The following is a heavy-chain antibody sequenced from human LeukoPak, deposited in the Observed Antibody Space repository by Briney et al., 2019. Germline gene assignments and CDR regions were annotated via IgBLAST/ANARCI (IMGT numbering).Heavy chain of an antibody. J-gene: IGHJ4*02. CDR1: GFTFSTFG. CDR2: ITGSGGNT. V-gene: IGHV3-23*01. D-gene: IGHD3-10*01. CDR3: AKSGSYWYYFDY. Sequence: PGRSLRLSCVASGFTFSTFGMSWVRQAPGKGLEWVSAITGSGGNTEYADSVKGRFTISRDNSKNTLFLQMNSLRAEDTAVYYCAKSGSYWYYFDYWGQGTLVTVSS.